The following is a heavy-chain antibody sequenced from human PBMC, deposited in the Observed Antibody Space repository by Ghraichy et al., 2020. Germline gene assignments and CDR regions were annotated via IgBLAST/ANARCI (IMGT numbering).Heavy chain of an antibody. CDR2: IYYSGST. Sequence: SETLSLTCTVSGGSISSYYWSWIRQPPGKGLEWIGYIYYSGSTNYNPSLKSRVTISVDTSKNQFSLKLSSVTAADTAVYYCARAGCGGSCYNYWGQGTLVTVSS. CDR3: ARAGCGGSCYNY. V-gene: IGHV4-59*01. CDR1: GGSISSYY. D-gene: IGHD2-15*01. J-gene: IGHJ4*02.